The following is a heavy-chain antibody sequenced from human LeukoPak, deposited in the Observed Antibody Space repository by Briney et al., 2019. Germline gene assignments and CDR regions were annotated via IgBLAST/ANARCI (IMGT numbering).Heavy chain of an antibody. CDR2: IYHSGST. CDR1: GGSISTYY. Sequence: PSETLSLTCTLSGGSISTYYWSWIRQPPGKGLEWIGYIYHSGSTNYNPSLKSRITISVDTSKNQFSLKLSSVTAADTAVYYCARGGGYASPIGYWGQGALVTVSS. V-gene: IGHV4-59*01. J-gene: IGHJ4*02. D-gene: IGHD5-12*01. CDR3: ARGGGYASPIGY.